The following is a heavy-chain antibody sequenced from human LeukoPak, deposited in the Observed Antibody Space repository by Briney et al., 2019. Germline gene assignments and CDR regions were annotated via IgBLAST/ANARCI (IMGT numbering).Heavy chain of an antibody. CDR3: AREGQYSCAAHDAFDT. D-gene: IGHD6-19*01. J-gene: IGHJ3*02. CDR1: GVTFSSHG. Sequence: GGSLRLSCAASGVTFSSHGKHWVRQAPGKGLEWVAVIWYDGSNKYYADSVKGRFTISRDNSKNTLYLQMNTLRAEDTAVYYCAREGQYSCAAHDAFDTWGQGTMVTVSS. V-gene: IGHV3-33*01. CDR2: IWYDGSNK.